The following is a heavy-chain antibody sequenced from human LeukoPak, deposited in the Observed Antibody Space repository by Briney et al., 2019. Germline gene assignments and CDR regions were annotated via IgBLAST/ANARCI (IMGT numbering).Heavy chain of an antibody. J-gene: IGHJ6*03. V-gene: IGHV4-4*07. CDR1: GGSINSYY. D-gene: IGHD1-26*01. Sequence: SETLSLTCTVSGGSINSYYWSWIRQPAGKGLEWIGRIYTSGSTNYNPSLKSRVTMSVDTSKNQFSLKLSSVTAADTAVYYCARDMRELLSYYYYYMDVWGKGTTVTVSS. CDR3: ARDMRELLSYYYYYMDV. CDR2: IYTSGST.